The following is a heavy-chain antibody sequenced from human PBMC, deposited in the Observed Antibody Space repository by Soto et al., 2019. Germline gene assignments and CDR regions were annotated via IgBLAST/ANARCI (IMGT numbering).Heavy chain of an antibody. CDR2: THSSSTTI. Sequence: GGSLRLSCAASGFTFRDYYMSWIRQAPGKGLEWVSYTHSSSTTIYYADSVKGRFTISRDNAKKSLFLQMNSLRAEDTAVYYCARAVNWNEFDPWGQGTLVTVSS. CDR3: ARAVNWNEFDP. J-gene: IGHJ5*01. D-gene: IGHD1-1*01. V-gene: IGHV3-11*01. CDR1: GFTFRDYY.